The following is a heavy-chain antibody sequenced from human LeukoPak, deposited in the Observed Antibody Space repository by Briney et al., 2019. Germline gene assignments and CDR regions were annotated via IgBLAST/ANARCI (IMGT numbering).Heavy chain of an antibody. V-gene: IGHV4-4*09. D-gene: IGHD5-12*01. CDR1: GGSISSYY. CDR3: ARDSGYGVYFDY. CDR2: IYTSGST. J-gene: IGHJ4*02. Sequence: SETLSLTCTVSGGSISSYYWSWIRQPPGKGLEWIGYIYTSGSTNYNPSLKSRVTISVDTSKNQFSLKLSSVTAADTAVYYCARDSGYGVYFDYWGQGTLVTVSS.